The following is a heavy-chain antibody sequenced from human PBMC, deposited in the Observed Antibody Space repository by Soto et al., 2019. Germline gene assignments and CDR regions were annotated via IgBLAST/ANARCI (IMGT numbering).Heavy chain of an antibody. CDR1: GGTFSSYT. CDR3: ASTDGETYFDY. J-gene: IGHJ4*02. CDR2: IIPILGIA. Sequence: QVQLVQSGAEVKKPVSSVKVSCKASGGTFSSYTISWVRQAPGQGLEWMGRIIPILGIANYAQKFQGRVTITADKSTSTAYMELSSLRSEDTAVYYCASTDGETYFDYWGQGTLVTVSS. D-gene: IGHD4-17*01. V-gene: IGHV1-69*02.